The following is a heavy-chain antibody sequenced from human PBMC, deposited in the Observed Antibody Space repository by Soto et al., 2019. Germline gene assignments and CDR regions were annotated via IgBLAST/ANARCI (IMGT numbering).Heavy chain of an antibody. V-gene: IGHV4-59*01. CDR1: GGSISSYY. J-gene: IGHJ4*02. CDR2: IYYSGST. CDR3: ARAINDYYFDS. D-gene: IGHD3-16*01. Sequence: SETLSLTCTVSGGSISSYYWSWIRQPPGKGLEWIGYIYYSGSTNYNPSLKSRVTISVDTSKNQFSLKLSSVTAAGTAVYYCARAINDYYFDSWGQGTLVTAPQ.